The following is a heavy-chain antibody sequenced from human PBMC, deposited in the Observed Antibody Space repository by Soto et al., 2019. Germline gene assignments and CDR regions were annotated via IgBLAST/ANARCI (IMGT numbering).Heavy chain of an antibody. CDR2: IIPILGIA. CDR1: GGTFSSYT. CDR3: ARGPGELARFDY. D-gene: IGHD1-1*01. V-gene: IGHV1-69*02. Sequence: QVQLVQSGAEVKKPGSSVKVSCKASGGTFSSYTISWVRQAPGQGLEWMGRIIPILGIANYAQKFQGRVTITADKPTSTAYMELSSLRSEDTAVYYCARGPGELARFDYWGQGTLVTVSS. J-gene: IGHJ4*02.